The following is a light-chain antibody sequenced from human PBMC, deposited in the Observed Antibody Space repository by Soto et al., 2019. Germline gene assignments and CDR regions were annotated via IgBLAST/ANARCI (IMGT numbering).Light chain of an antibody. CDR3: QHYSTWLWT. CDR1: QSVSSK. CDR2: GAS. Sequence: EIVMTQSPATLSVSPGERATLSCRASQSVSSKLAWYQQKPGQGPRLLIYGASTRATGIPARFSGSGSGTEFTLTISSLQSEDFASYYCQHYSTWLWTLGQGTKVEIK. J-gene: IGKJ1*01. V-gene: IGKV3-15*01.